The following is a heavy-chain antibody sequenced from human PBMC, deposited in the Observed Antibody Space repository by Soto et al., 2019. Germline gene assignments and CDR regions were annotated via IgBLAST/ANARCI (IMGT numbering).Heavy chain of an antibody. V-gene: IGHV4-34*01. CDR1: GGSFSGYY. J-gene: IGHJ4*02. CDR3: ARLEGLATISYYFDF. D-gene: IGHD3-9*01. Sequence: SETLSLTCAVYGGSFSGYYWSWIRQPPGKGLEWIGEINHRGNTDYNPSLKTRVTISLDKSKSQFSLKLNSVTAADSAVYFCARLEGLATISYYFDFWGQGALVTVSS. CDR2: INHRGNT.